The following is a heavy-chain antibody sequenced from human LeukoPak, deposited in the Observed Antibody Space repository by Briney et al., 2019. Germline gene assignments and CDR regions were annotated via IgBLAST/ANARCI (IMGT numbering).Heavy chain of an antibody. CDR3: ARVRDGYNDAYDI. CDR2: INPSGGST. Sequence: ASVKVSCKASGYTFTNSYIHWVRQAPGQVLEWMGLINPSGGSTNYAQNFQARVTMTRDTSTSTVYMELSSLRSEDTAVYYCARVRDGYNDAYDIWGQGTMVTVPS. D-gene: IGHD5-24*01. CDR1: GYTFTNSY. V-gene: IGHV1-46*01. J-gene: IGHJ3*02.